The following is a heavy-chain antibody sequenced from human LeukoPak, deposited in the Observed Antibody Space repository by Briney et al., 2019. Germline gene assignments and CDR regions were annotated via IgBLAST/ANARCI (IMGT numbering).Heavy chain of an antibody. CDR2: ISWNSGSI. CDR3: AKDRTSGYYDSSGSAFDI. J-gene: IGHJ3*02. V-gene: IGHV3-9*01. Sequence: GGSLRLSCAAPGFTFGDYAMHWVRQAPGKGLEWVSGISWNSGSIGYADSVKGRFTISRDNAKNSLYLQMNSLRAEDTALYYCAKDRTSGYYDSSGSAFDIWGQGTMVTVSS. CDR1: GFTFGDYA. D-gene: IGHD3-22*01.